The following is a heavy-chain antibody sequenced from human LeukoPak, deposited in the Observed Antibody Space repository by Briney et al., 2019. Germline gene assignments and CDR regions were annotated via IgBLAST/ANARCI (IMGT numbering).Heavy chain of an antibody. V-gene: IGHV3-30*18. CDR2: ISYDGSNK. CDR1: GFTFSSYG. D-gene: IGHD2-2*01. Sequence: GGSLRLSCAASGFTFSSYGMHWDRQAPGKGLEWVAVISYDGSNKYYADSVKGRFTISRDNSKNTLYLQMNSLRAEDTAVYYCAKDLVKGIVVVPAAVPLYFDYWGQGTLVTVSS. CDR3: AKDLVKGIVVVPAAVPLYFDY. J-gene: IGHJ4*02.